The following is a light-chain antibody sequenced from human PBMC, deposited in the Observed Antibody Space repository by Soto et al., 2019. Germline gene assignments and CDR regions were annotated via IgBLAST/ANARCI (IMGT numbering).Light chain of an antibody. CDR1: SSNIGSNA. V-gene: IGLV1-44*01. Sequence: QSVLTQPPSASGTPGQRVTISCSGSSSNIGSNAVNWYQHLPGTAPKLLIYSNDQRPSGVPDRFSGSKSGTSASLAISGLEAEDEAEYYCAAWDNSLDAPVFGGGTKLTVL. CDR3: AAWDNSLDAPV. J-gene: IGLJ7*01. CDR2: SND.